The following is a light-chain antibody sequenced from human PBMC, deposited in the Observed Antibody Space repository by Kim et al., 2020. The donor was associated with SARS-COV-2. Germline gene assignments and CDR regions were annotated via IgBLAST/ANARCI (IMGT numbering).Light chain of an antibody. CDR3: QQYGSSPRT. CDR2: DVS. CDR1: QSISSK. V-gene: IGKV3-11*01. Sequence: EIVLTQSPATLSLSPGERATLSCSASQSISSKLAWYQQKFGQAPRLLIYDVSNRATGIPARFSGSGSGTDFTLTISSLEPEDFAVYYCQQYGSSPRTFGQGTKVDIK. J-gene: IGKJ1*01.